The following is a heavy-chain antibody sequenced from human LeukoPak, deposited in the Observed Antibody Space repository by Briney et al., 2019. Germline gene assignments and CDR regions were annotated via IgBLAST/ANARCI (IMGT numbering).Heavy chain of an antibody. J-gene: IGHJ4*02. V-gene: IGHV3-23*01. D-gene: IGHD3/OR15-3a*01. CDR2: IIDSGGST. CDR3: AKVSPAGTGWKSPNDY. Sequence: GVSLRLSCVVSVFTLSIYAMSWARKAPGGGVECVSGIIDSGGSTYYPDSVKGRFTISRDTSKNTLYLKMNSLRAEDTLVYYCAKVSPAGTGWKSPNDYWGQGTLVIVSS. CDR1: VFTLSIYA.